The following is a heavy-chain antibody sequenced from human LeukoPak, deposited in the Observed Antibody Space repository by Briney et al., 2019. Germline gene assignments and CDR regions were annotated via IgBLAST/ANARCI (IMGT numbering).Heavy chain of an antibody. CDR1: GNTLTSYE. Sequence: GASVTVSCKASGNTLTSYEINWVRQATGDGIEWMGWMNTNSGITSYEQKFEGRVNMTRNTSINTDYMELRSLRSEDTAVYYCARPRQLWSYGMDAWGQGTTVTVSS. CDR3: ARPRQLWSYGMDA. V-gene: IGHV1-8*01. D-gene: IGHD5-18*01. J-gene: IGHJ6*02. CDR2: MNTNSGIT.